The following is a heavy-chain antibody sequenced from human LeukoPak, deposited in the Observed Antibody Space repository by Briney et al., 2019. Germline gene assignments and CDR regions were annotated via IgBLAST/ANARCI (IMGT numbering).Heavy chain of an antibody. CDR3: ARSRGLDLQYYYYMDV. CDR1: GFTFSNYA. J-gene: IGHJ6*03. V-gene: IGHV3-64*01. CDR2: ISSNGGST. D-gene: IGHD3-10*01. Sequence: PGGSLILSCAASGFTFSNYAMHWVRQAPGKGLEYVSTISSNGGSTYYANSVKGRFTISRDNSKNTLYLQMGSLRAEDMAVYYCARSRGLDLQYYYYMDVWGKGTTVTVSS.